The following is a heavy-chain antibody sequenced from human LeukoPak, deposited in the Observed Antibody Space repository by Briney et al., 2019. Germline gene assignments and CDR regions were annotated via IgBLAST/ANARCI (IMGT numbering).Heavy chain of an antibody. D-gene: IGHD6-13*01. CDR3: ARGDRIAAAGRRGFDP. J-gene: IGHJ5*02. CDR1: GYTFTSYY. CDR2: INPSGGST. V-gene: IGHV1-46*01. Sequence: ASVKVSCKASGYTFTSYYMHWVRQAPGQGLEWMGIINPSGGSTSYAQKFQGRVTMTRDTSTSTVYMELSRLRSEDTAVYYCARGDRIAAAGRRGFDPWGQGTPVTVSS.